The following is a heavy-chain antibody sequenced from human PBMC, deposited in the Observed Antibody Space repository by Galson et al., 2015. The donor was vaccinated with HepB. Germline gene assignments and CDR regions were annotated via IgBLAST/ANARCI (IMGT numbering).Heavy chain of an antibody. V-gene: IGHV2-70*04. CDR1: GFSLSTTEMR. J-gene: IGHJ2*01. D-gene: IGHD6-19*01. Sequence: PALVKPTQTLTLTCTFSGFSLSTTEMRVSWIRQPPGKALEWLARIDWDDDKFYSTSLKTRLTIPKDTSKNQVVLTMTNMDPVDTATYYCARSGYSSGCYPWYFDLWGRGTLVTVSS. CDR3: ARSGYSSGCYPWYFDL. CDR2: IDWDDDK.